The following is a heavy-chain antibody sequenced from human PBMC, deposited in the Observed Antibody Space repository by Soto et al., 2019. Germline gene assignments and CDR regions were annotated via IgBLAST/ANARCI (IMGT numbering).Heavy chain of an antibody. V-gene: IGHV3-23*01. CDR2: ISGSGGST. D-gene: IGHD3-22*01. Sequence: GGSLRLSCAASGFTFSSYAMSWVHQAPGKGLEWVSAISGSGGSTYYADSVKGRFTISRDNSKNTRYRQMNSLRAEDTAVYYCAKDRNYYDSSGYHDYWGQGTRVTVSS. CDR1: GFTFSSYA. CDR3: AKDRNYYDSSGYHDY. J-gene: IGHJ4*02.